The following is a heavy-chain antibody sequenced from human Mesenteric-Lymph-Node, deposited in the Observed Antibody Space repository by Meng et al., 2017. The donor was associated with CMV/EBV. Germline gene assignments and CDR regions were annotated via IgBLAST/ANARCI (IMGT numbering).Heavy chain of an antibody. CDR1: SYW. Sequence: SYWMHWVRQAPGKGLVWVSRINSDGSSTSYADSVKGRFTISRDNAKNTLYLQMNSLRAEDTAVYYCARDPRGYCSGGSCYLNWFDPWGQGTLVTVSS. J-gene: IGHJ5*02. CDR3: ARDPRGYCSGGSCYLNWFDP. CDR2: INSDGSST. V-gene: IGHV3-74*01. D-gene: IGHD2-15*01.